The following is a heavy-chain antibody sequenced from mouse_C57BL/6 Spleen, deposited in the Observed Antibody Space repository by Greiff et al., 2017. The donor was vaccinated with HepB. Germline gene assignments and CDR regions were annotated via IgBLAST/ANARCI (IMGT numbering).Heavy chain of an antibody. CDR2: ISGGGGNT. CDR3: ARHYYGSSYGFAY. CDR1: GFTFSSYT. D-gene: IGHD1-1*01. V-gene: IGHV5-9*01. Sequence: EVNLVESGGGLVKPGGSLKLSCAASGFTFSSYTMSWVRQTPEKRLEWVATISGGGGNTYYPDSVKGRFTISRDNAKNTLYLQLSSLRSEDSALHYCARHYYGSSYGFAYWGQGTLVTVSA. J-gene: IGHJ3*01.